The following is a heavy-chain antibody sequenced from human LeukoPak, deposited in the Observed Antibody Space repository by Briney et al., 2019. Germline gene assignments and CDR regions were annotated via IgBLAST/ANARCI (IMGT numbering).Heavy chain of an antibody. V-gene: IGHV4-59*01. CDR1: GGSISSYY. D-gene: IGHD3-22*01. CDR3: ARDYYDSSGYYNGGQ. CDR2: IYYSGST. J-gene: IGHJ4*02. Sequence: PSETLSLTCTVSGGSISSYYWSWIRQPPGKGLEWIGYIYYSGSTNYNPSLKSRVTISVDTSKNQFSLKLSSVTAADTAVYYCARDYYDSSGYYNGGQWGQGTLGTVSS.